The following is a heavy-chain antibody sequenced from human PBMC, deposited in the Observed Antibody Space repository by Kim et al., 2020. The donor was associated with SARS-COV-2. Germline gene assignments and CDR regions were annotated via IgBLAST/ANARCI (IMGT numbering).Heavy chain of an antibody. J-gene: IGHJ5*02. V-gene: IGHV3-13*01. Sequence: SVKGRFTISREKAKNSLYHQMNSLRAGDTAVYYCARGGYSSSWYGGWFDPWGQGTLVTVSS. D-gene: IGHD6-13*01. CDR3: ARGGYSSSWYGGWFDP.